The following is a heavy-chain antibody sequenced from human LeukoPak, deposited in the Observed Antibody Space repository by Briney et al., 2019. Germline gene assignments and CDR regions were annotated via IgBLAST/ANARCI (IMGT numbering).Heavy chain of an antibody. D-gene: IGHD3-16*01. CDR1: GGSISSSSYY. CDR2: IYYSGST. J-gene: IGHJ3*02. Sequence: SETLSLTCTVSGGSISSSSYYWGWIRQPPGKGLEWIGSIYYSGSTYYNPSLKSRVTISVDTSKNQFSLKRSSVTAADTAVYYCASYTDAFDIWGQGTMVTVSS. CDR3: ASYTDAFDI. V-gene: IGHV4-39*07.